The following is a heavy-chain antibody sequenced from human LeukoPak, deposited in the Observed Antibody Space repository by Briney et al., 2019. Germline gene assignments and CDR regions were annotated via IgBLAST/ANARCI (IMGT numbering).Heavy chain of an antibody. V-gene: IGHV4-39*07. CDR3: ARALSGDPRTFDY. J-gene: IGHJ4*02. D-gene: IGHD7-27*01. Sequence: SETLSLTCTVSGGSISSSSYYWGWIRQPPGKGLEWIGSIYYSGSTYYNPSLKSRVTISVDKSKNQFSLKLSSVTAADTAVYYCARALSGDPRTFDYWGQGTLVTVSS. CDR1: GGSISSSSYY. CDR2: IYYSGST.